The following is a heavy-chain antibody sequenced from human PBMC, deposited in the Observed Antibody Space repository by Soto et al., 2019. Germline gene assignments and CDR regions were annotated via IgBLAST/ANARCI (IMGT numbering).Heavy chain of an antibody. Sequence: GGSLRLSCAASGFTFSSYAMSWVRQAPGKGLEWVSAISGSGGSTYYADSVKGRFTISRDNSKNTLYLQMNSLRAEDTAVYYCAKDPSIQDRGSYYFDYWGQGTLVTVSS. V-gene: IGHV3-23*01. CDR2: ISGSGGST. CDR1: GFTFSSYA. D-gene: IGHD2-15*01. CDR3: AKDPSIQDRGSYYFDY. J-gene: IGHJ4*02.